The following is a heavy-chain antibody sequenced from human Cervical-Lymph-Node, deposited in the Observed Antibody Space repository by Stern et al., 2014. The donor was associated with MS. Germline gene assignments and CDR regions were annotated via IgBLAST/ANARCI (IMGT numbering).Heavy chain of an antibody. J-gene: IGHJ4*02. CDR1: GFTFSSYG. D-gene: IGHD3-22*01. V-gene: IGHV3-30*18. CDR3: AKPRYDSSLTQQNFDY. CDR2: IYYDGSNK. Sequence: VQLVESGGGVVQPGRSLRLSCAASGFTFSSYGMHWVRQAPGKGLEWVAVIYYDGSNKYDADSVKGRFTLSRDNSKHTLYLQMNSLRAEDTAVYYCAKPRYDSSLTQQNFDYWGQGTLVTVSS.